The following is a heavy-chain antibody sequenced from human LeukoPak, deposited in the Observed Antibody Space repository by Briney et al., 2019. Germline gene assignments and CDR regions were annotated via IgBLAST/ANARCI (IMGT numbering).Heavy chain of an antibody. CDR3: ARGGSYYSYFDY. CDR2: IIPIFGTA. J-gene: IGHJ4*02. V-gene: IGHV1-69*05. CDR1: GGTFSSYA. Sequence: SVKVSCKASGGTFSSYAISWVRQAPGQGLEWMGGIIPIFGTANYAQKFQGRVTITTDESTSTAYMELSSLRSEDTAVYYCARGGSYYSYFDYWGQGTLVTVSS. D-gene: IGHD1-26*01.